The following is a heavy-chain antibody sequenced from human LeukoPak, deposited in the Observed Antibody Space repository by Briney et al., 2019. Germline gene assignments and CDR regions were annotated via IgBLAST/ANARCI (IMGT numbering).Heavy chain of an antibody. D-gene: IGHD3-16*02. V-gene: IGHV1-2*02. CDR1: GYTFTGYY. Sequence: ASVNVSCKASGYTFTGYYMQGVREAPGRGLEWMGWINPNSGATNYAQKFQGRVTMTRDKSISTAYMELSSLRSDDTAVYYCARTRRLRLGELSLYYWGQETLVTVSS. CDR3: ARTRRLRLGELSLYY. J-gene: IGHJ4*02. CDR2: INPNSGAT.